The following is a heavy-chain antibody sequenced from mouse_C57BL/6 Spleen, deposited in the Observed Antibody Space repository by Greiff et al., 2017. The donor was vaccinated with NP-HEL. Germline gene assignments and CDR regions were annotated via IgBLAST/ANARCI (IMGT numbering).Heavy chain of an antibody. V-gene: IGHV1-69*01. J-gene: IGHJ3*01. D-gene: IGHD2-5*01. CDR3: ARGSNYEGFAY. Sequence: VQLQQPGAELVMPGASVKLSCKASGYTFTSYWMHWVKQRPGQGLEWIGEIDPSDSYTNYNQKFKGKSTLTVDKSSSTAYMQLSSLTSEDSAVYYCARGSNYEGFAYWGQGTLVTVSA. CDR2: IDPSDSYT. CDR1: GYTFTSYW.